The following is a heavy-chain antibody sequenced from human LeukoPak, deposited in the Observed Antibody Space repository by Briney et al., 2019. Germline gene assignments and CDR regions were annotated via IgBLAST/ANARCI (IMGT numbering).Heavy chain of an antibody. CDR3: ARDNAAHYYYYGMDV. J-gene: IGHJ6*02. Sequence: GGSLRLPCAASGFTFSSYAMHWVRQAPGKGLEWVAVISYDGSNKYYADSVKGRFTISRDNSKNTLYLQMNSLRAEDTAVYYCARDNAAHYYYYGMDVWGQGTTVTVSS. D-gene: IGHD2-15*01. CDR2: ISYDGSNK. CDR1: GFTFSSYA. V-gene: IGHV3-30*04.